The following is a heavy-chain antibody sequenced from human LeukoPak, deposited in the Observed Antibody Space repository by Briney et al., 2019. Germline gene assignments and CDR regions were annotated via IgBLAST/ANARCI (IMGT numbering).Heavy chain of an antibody. D-gene: IGHD4-17*01. CDR1: GFTFSSYG. CDR2: IWYDGSNK. J-gene: IGHJ4*02. V-gene: IGHV3-33*01. CDR3: ARGGATVSSRSFDY. Sequence: PGRSLRLSCAASGFTFSSYGMHWVRQAPGKGLEWVAVIWYDGSNKYYADSVKGRFTTSRDNSKNTLYLQMNSLRAEDTAVYYCARGGATVSSRSFDYWGQGTLVTVSS.